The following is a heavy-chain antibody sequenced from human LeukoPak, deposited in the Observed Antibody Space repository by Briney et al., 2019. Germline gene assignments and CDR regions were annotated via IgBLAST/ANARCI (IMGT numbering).Heavy chain of an antibody. CDR3: ARRHFDAFDI. V-gene: IGHV3-33*08. J-gene: IGHJ3*02. Sequence: GGSLRLSCAASGFTFSSYGMQWVRRAPGKGLEWVAVIWYDGSSKHYADSVKGRFTISRDNSKNTLYLQMDSLTAEDTAVYYCARRHFDAFDIWGQGTVVTVSS. CDR2: IWYDGSSK. CDR1: GFTFSSYG.